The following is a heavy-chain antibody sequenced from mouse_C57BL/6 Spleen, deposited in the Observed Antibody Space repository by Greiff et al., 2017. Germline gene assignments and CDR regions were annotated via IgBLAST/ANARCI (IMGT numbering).Heavy chain of an antibody. CDR2: IDPSDSYT. V-gene: IGHV1-69*01. Sequence: QVQLQQSGAELVMPGASVKLSCKASGYTFTSYWMHWVKQRPGQGLEWIGEIDPSDSYTNYNQKFKGKSTLTVDKSSSTAYMQHSSLTSEDSAVYYCARIGDYYGSAFDYWGQGTTLTVSS. D-gene: IGHD1-1*01. CDR1: GYTFTSYW. CDR3: ARIGDYYGSAFDY. J-gene: IGHJ2*01.